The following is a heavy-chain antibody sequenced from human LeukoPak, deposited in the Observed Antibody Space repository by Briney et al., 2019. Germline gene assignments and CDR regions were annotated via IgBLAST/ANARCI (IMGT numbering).Heavy chain of an antibody. CDR3: ARGHVARRRNWFDP. CDR1: GGSFSGYY. Sequence: SETLSLTCAVYGGSFSGYYWSWIRQPPGKGLEWIGEINHNGSTNYNPSLKSRGTISVDTSKNHFSLKLSSVTAADTAVYYCARGHVARRRNWFDPWGQGTLVTVSS. J-gene: IGHJ5*02. V-gene: IGHV4-34*01. CDR2: INHNGST. D-gene: IGHD5-12*01.